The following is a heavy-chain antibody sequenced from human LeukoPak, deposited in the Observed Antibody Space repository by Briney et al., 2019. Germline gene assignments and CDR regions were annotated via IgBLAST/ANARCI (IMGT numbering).Heavy chain of an antibody. Sequence: SETLSLTCTVSGGSIDSSSHYWVWIRQPPGKGLEWIGSIYYSGSTNYNPSLKSRVTISVDTSKNQFSLTLSSVTAADTAVYYCARVRGYLGTFDYWGQGTPVTVSS. V-gene: IGHV4-39*07. J-gene: IGHJ4*02. CDR2: IYYSGST. D-gene: IGHD3-10*01. CDR3: ARVRGYLGTFDY. CDR1: GGSIDSSSHY.